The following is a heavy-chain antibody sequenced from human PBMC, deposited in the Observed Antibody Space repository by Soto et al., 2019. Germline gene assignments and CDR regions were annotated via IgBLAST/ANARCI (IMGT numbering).Heavy chain of an antibody. Sequence: QITLKESGPTLVKPTQTLTLTCTFSGFSLTTSRVGVGWIRQPPGKALECLALIYWDDDKRYSPSLQSRLTITKDTSKNQVVLTMTNVDPVDTATYYCAHRKVYYVSGNYYSNDAFDIWGQGTTVTVSS. V-gene: IGHV2-5*02. CDR2: IYWDDDK. J-gene: IGHJ3*02. CDR1: GFSLTTSRVG. D-gene: IGHD3-10*01. CDR3: AHRKVYYVSGNYYSNDAFDI.